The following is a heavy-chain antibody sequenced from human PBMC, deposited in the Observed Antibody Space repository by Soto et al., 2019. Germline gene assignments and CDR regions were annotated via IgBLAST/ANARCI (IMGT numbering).Heavy chain of an antibody. Sequence: ELQLVASGGSLVQPGGSLRLSCAASGFTVSNNYLRWVRQAPGKGLEWVSLIYSGGDTYYADSVKGRFTISRDNSKNTLYLQMNSLRAEDTAVYYCARDGTYNWVGGQGNLVTVSS. CDR2: IYSGGDT. J-gene: IGHJ4*02. V-gene: IGHV3-66*01. D-gene: IGHD1-1*01. CDR1: GFTVSNNY. CDR3: ARDGTYNWV.